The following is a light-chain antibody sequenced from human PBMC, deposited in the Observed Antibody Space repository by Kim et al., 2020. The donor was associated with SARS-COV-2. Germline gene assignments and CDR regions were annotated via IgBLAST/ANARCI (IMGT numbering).Light chain of an antibody. Sequence: QSITISCTGTSSDVGSYDYVSGYQQHPGKAPKLMIYAVSNRPSGVSNRFSGSKSANTASLTISGLQAEDEADYYCSSYTRSSTNYVFGTGTKVTVL. J-gene: IGLJ1*01. CDR3: SSYTRSSTNYV. CDR1: SSDVGSYDY. V-gene: IGLV2-14*03. CDR2: AVS.